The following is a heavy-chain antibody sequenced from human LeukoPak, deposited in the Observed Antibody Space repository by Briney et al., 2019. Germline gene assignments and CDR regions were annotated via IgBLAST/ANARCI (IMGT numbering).Heavy chain of an antibody. D-gene: IGHD3-3*01. CDR1: GFTFSSYA. J-gene: IGHJ4*02. V-gene: IGHV3-23*01. Sequence: GGSLRLSCAASGFTFSSYAMSWVRQAPGKGLEWVSAISGSGGSTYYADSVKGRFTISRDNSKNTLYLQMNSLRAEDTAVYYCASSPYYDFWSGIPGYFDYWGQGTLVTVSS. CDR3: ASSPYYDFWSGIPGYFDY. CDR2: ISGSGGST.